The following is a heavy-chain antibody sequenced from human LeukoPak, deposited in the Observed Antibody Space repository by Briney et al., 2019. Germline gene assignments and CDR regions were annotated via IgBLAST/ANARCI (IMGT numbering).Heavy chain of an antibody. Sequence: GASVKVSCKASGFTFTSSAVQWVRQARGQRLEWIGWIVVGSGNTNYAQKFQERVTITRDMSTSTAYMELSSLRSEDTAVYYCAAPGLEYYYYGMDVWGQGTTVTVSS. D-gene: IGHD3-22*01. CDR1: GFTFTSSA. J-gene: IGHJ6*02. V-gene: IGHV1-58*01. CDR2: IVVGSGNT. CDR3: AAPGLEYYYYGMDV.